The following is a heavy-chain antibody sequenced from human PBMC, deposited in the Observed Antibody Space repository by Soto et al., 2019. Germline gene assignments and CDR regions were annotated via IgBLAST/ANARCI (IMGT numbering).Heavy chain of an antibody. V-gene: IGHV4-59*12. CDR1: GGSIGSYY. J-gene: IGHJ6*02. CDR3: ARVSGSYHYGMDV. Sequence: PSETLSLTCSVSGGSIGSYYWSWIRQPPGKGLEWIGYIHYSGSTNYNPSLKSRVTISVDKSKNQFSLKLSSVTAADTAVYYCARVSGSYHYGMDVWGQGTTVTVSS. D-gene: IGHD1-26*01. CDR2: IHYSGST.